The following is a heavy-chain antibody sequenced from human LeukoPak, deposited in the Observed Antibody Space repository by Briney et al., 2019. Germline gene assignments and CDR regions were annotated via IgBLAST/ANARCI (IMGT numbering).Heavy chain of an antibody. CDR2: IKQDGSEK. CDR3: AREVGRQKNNWFDP. CDR1: GFTFSSYW. J-gene: IGHJ5*02. D-gene: IGHD1-14*01. Sequence: PGGSLRLSCAASGFTFSSYWMSWVRQAPGKGLEWVANIKQDGSEKYYVDSVKGRFTISRDNAKNSLYLQMNSLRAEDTAVYYCAREVGRQKNNWFDPWGQGTLVTVSS. V-gene: IGHV3-7*01.